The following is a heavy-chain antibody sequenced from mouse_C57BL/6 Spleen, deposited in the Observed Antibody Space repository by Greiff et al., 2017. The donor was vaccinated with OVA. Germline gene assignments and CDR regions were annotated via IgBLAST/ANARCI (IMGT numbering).Heavy chain of an antibody. V-gene: IGHV1-53*01. CDR1: GYTFTSYW. J-gene: IGHJ1*03. Sequence: QVQLQQPGTDLVKPGASVKLSCKASGYTFTSYWMHWVKQRPGQGLEWIGNINPSNGGTNYNEKFKSKATLTVDKSSSTAYMQLSSLTSEDSAVYYCARGYYGSSYWYFDVWGTGTTVTVSS. D-gene: IGHD1-1*01. CDR3: ARGYYGSSYWYFDV. CDR2: INPSNGGT.